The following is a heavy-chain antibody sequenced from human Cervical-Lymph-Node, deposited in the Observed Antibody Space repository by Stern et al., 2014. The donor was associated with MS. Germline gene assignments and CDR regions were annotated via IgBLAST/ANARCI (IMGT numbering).Heavy chain of an antibody. V-gene: IGHV1-69*01. CDR2: IIPGFGAA. CDR1: GGIFSSHA. Sequence: QLGQSGAEVKKPGSSVKVSCKASGGIFSSHATSWVRQAPGQGPEWMGGIIPGFGAAEYAQKFPGSVTLTGDESTSKVYLELSSVRFEDTSVYYGAGGGGGRLSMTTASLYGLHVWGQGTTVTVSS. CDR3: AGGGGGRLSMTTASLYGLHV. J-gene: IGHJ6*02. D-gene: IGHD2/OR15-2a*01.